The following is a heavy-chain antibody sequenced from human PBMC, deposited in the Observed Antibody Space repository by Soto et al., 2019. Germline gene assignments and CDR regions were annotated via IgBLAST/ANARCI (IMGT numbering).Heavy chain of an antibody. V-gene: IGHV3-23*01. CDR2: ISGSGGST. Sequence: GGSLRLSCAASGFTFSSYAMSWVRQAPGKGLEWVSAISGSGGSTYYADSVKGRFTISRDNSKNTLYLQMNSLRAEDTAVYYCASTIFGVVDYYYYGMDVWGQGTTVTVSS. CDR1: GFTFSSYA. D-gene: IGHD3-3*01. J-gene: IGHJ6*02. CDR3: ASTIFGVVDYYYYGMDV.